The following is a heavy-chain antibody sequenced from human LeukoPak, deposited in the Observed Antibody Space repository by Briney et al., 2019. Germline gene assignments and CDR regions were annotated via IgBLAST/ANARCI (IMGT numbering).Heavy chain of an antibody. D-gene: IGHD6-19*01. J-gene: IGHJ4*02. CDR1: GYSFTSYW. V-gene: IGHV5-51*01. CDR2: IYTGDSDT. CDR3: ASALPSSGWSPLDY. Sequence: GESLKISCKGSGYSFTSYWIGWVRQMPGKGLEWMGIIYTGDSDTRYSPSFQGQVTISADKSISTAYLQWSSLKASDTAMYYGASALPSSGWSPLDYWGQGTLVTVSS.